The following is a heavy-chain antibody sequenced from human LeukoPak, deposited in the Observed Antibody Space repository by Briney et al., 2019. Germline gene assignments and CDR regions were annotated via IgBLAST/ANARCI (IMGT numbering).Heavy chain of an antibody. J-gene: IGHJ4*02. Sequence: SQTLSLTCAVSGGSISSGGYSWSWIRQPPGKGLEWIGYIYHSGSTYYNPSLKSRVTISVDRSKNQFSLKLSSVTAADTAVYYCARRGVTEDYWGQGTLVTVSS. D-gene: IGHD2-21*02. CDR2: IYHSGST. V-gene: IGHV4-30-2*01. CDR3: ARRGVTEDY. CDR1: GGSISSGGYS.